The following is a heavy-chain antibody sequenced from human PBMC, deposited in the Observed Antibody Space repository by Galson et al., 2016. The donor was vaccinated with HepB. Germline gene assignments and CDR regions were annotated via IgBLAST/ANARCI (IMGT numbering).Heavy chain of an antibody. CDR2: TYCRSTKWYF. CDR1: GDSVSNEDTV. V-gene: IGHV6-1*01. CDR3: ARGFSLPS. J-gene: IGHJ5*02. Sequence: CAISGDSVSNEDTVWNWIRQSPSRGLEWLGRTYCRSTKWYFDYAVFVKNRITVTPDTSKNQFSLQLTSVTPEDTATYYCARGFSLPSWGQGTLVAVAS.